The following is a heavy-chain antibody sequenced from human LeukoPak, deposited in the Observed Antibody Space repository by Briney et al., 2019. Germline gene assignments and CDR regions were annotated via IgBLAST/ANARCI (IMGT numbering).Heavy chain of an antibody. D-gene: IGHD2/OR15-2a*01. J-gene: IGHJ4*02. CDR3: AKDGTTSTYYYFDY. Sequence: GRSLRLSCAASGFTFSNYGMHWVRQAPGKGPEWVAFIRYDGSNKCYADSVKGRFTISRDNSKNTLYLQMNSLRAEDTAVYYCAKDGTTSTYYYFDYWGQGTLVTVSS. V-gene: IGHV3-30*02. CDR1: GFTFSNYG. CDR2: IRYDGSNK.